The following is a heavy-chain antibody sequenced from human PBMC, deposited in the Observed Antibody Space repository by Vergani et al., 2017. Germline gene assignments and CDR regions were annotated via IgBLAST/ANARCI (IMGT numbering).Heavy chain of an antibody. Sequence: VSCKASGGTFSSYAIRWVRQAPGQGLEWMGRIIPIFGTANYAQKFQGRVTITADESTSTAYMELSSLRSEDTAVYYCARDELEPSNGWFDPWGQGTLVTVSS. CDR3: ARDELEPSNGWFDP. CDR1: GGTFSSYA. CDR2: IIPIFGTA. D-gene: IGHD1-1*01. V-gene: IGHV1-69*15. J-gene: IGHJ5*02.